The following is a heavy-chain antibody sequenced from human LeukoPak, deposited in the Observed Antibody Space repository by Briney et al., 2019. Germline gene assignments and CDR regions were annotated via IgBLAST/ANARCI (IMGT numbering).Heavy chain of an antibody. CDR2: INHSGST. D-gene: IGHD3-16*01. J-gene: IGHJ4*02. CDR1: GGSFSGYY. V-gene: IGHV4-34*01. CDR3: ARDLGSPSDY. Sequence: PSETLSLTCAVYGGSFSGYYWSWIRQPPGKGLEWIGEINHSGSTNYNPSLKSRVTISVDTSKNQFSLKLSSVTAADTAVYYCARDLGSPSDYWGQVTLVTVSS.